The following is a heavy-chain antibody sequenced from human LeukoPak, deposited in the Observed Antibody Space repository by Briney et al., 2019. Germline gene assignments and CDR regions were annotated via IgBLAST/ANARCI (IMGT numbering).Heavy chain of an antibody. CDR1: GGSSASHY. D-gene: IGHD4-23*01. V-gene: IGHV4-39*01. CDR3: TRHHDYGDKIDY. CDR2: IHYSGST. J-gene: IGHJ4*02. Sequence: KPSETLSLTCTVSGGSSASHYWAWIRQPPGKGLEWIGSIHYSGSTYYSPSLKSRLTISGDTSKSQFSLKPTFVTAADTAVYYCTRHHDYGDKIDYWGQGTLVTVSS.